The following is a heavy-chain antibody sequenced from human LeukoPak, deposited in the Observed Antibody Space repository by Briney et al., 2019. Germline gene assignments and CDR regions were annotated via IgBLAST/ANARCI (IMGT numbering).Heavy chain of an antibody. Sequence: SETLSLTCAVYGGSFSGYYWSWIRQPPGKGLEWIGEINHSGSTNYNPSLKSRVTISVDTSKNQFSLKLSSVTAADTAVYYCARRRQYSSGWYYFDYWGQGTLVTVSS. CDR3: ARRRQYSSGWYYFDY. CDR2: INHSGST. J-gene: IGHJ4*02. V-gene: IGHV4-34*01. D-gene: IGHD6-19*01. CDR1: GGSFSGYY.